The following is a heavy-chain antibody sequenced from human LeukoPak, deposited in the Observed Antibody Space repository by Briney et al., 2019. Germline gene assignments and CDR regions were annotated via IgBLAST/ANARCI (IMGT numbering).Heavy chain of an antibody. CDR3: AREDDGDWFFDY. D-gene: IGHD3-9*01. CDR1: GYTFTSYD. CDR2: MNPNSGNT. V-gene: IGHV1-8*03. Sequence: ASVKVSCKASGYTFTSYDINWVRQATGQGLEWMGWMNPNSGNTGYAQKFQGRVTITRNTSISTAYMELGSLRSEDTAVYYCAREDDGDWFFDYWGQGTLVTVSS. J-gene: IGHJ4*02.